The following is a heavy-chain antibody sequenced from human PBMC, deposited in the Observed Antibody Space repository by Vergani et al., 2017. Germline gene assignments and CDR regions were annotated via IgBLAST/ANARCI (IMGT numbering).Heavy chain of an antibody. CDR3: AKANPRNSGYDYLYDYHAMDV. CDR1: GFTFNQYG. CDR2: TWYDGNNK. J-gene: IGHJ6*02. V-gene: IGHV3-33*06. Sequence: QVQLVESGGGVVQPGRSLRLSCAASGFTFNQYGMHWVRQAPGKGLEWVAVTWYDGNNKQYAGSVKGRFTISRDSSKNTLYLQRNSLSAGDTAVYYCAKANPRNSGYDYLYDYHAMDVWGQGTTVTVSS. D-gene: IGHD5-12*01.